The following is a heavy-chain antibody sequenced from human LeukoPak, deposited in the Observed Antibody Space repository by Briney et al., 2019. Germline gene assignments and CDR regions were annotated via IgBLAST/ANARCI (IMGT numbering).Heavy chain of an antibody. D-gene: IGHD2-2*01. CDR1: GFTFSSYA. J-gene: IGHJ5*02. V-gene: IGHV3-30*04. CDR3: ARGDKQLLFNRNKGGFDR. Sequence: GGSLRLSCAASGFTFSSYAMHWVRQAPGKGLEWVAVISYDGSNKYYADSVKGRFTISRDNSKNTLHLQMNSVRAEDTAIYYCARGDKQLLFNRNKGGFDRWGQGTLVTVSS. CDR2: ISYDGSNK.